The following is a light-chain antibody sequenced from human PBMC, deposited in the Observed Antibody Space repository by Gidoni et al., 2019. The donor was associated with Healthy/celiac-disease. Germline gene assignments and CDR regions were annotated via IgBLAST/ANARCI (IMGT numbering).Light chain of an antibody. J-gene: IGKJ2*01. CDR2: AAS. V-gene: IGKV1-9*01. CDR3: QQLNSYPPT. Sequence: DIQLTQSPSFLSASVGDRVTITCRASQGISSYLAWYQQKPGKAPKLLIYAASTLQSGVPSRCSGSGSGTEFTLTISRPQPEDFATYYCQQLNSYPPTFGQGTKLEIK. CDR1: QGISSY.